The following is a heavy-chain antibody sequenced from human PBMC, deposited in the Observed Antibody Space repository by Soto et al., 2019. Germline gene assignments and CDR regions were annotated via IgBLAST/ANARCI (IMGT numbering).Heavy chain of an antibody. CDR1: GFTFSSYG. CDR2: ISYDGSNK. D-gene: IGHD3-16*01. Sequence: QVQLVESGGGVVQPGRSLRLSCAASGFTFSSYGMHWVRQAPGKGLEWVAVISYDGSNKYYADSVKGRFTISRDNSKNTLYLQMNSLRAEDTAVYYCAKELDPHVDGVFDYWGQGTLVTVSS. CDR3: AKELDPHVDGVFDY. J-gene: IGHJ4*02. V-gene: IGHV3-30*18.